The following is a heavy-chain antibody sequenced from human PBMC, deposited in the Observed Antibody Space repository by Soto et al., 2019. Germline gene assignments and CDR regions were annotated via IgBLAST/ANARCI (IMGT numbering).Heavy chain of an antibody. D-gene: IGHD7-27*01. CDR2: ISYDGSNK. J-gene: IGHJ2*01. Sequence: QVQLVESGGGVVQPGRSLRLSCAASGFTFSSYAMHWVRQAPGKGLEWVAVISYDGSNKYYADSVKGRFTISRDNSKNTLYLQMNSLRAEDTAVYYCASSPNWGRLWYFDLWGRGTLVTVSS. CDR1: GFTFSSYA. CDR3: ASSPNWGRLWYFDL. V-gene: IGHV3-30-3*01.